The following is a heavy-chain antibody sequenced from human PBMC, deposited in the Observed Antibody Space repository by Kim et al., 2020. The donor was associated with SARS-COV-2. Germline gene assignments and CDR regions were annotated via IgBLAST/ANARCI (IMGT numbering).Heavy chain of an antibody. V-gene: IGHV1-3*01. CDR1: GYTFTTYA. CDR2: INAGNGNK. J-gene: IGHJ4*02. D-gene: IGHD6-19*01. CDR3: AKEGHSCGPLAFDT. Sequence: ASVKVSCKASGYTFTTYALYWVRQAPGQSLEWLGWINAGNGNKRYSQNFQARAFIPRDTSASPAYMDLTTLKFDDTATYHFAKEGHSCGPLAFDTWGLGT.